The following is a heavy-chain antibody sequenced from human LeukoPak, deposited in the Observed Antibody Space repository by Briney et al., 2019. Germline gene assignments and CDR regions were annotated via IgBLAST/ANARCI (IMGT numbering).Heavy chain of an antibody. D-gene: IGHD3-9*01. CDR3: ARAYDILTGHFDY. Sequence: SGTLSLTCAVSSGSISSSNWWSWVRQPPGKGLEWIGEIYQTGSTNYNPSLKSRVTISADKSKNQFSLNLSSVTAADTAVYYCARAYDILTGHFDYWGQGTLVTVSS. V-gene: IGHV4-4*02. J-gene: IGHJ4*02. CDR2: IYQTGST. CDR1: SGSISSSNW.